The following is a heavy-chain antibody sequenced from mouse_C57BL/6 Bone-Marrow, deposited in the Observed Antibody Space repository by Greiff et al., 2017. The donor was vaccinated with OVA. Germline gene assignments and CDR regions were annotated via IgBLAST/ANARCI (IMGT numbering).Heavy chain of an antibody. CDR1: GFSLTSYG. Sequence: QVHVKQSGPGLVQPSQSLSITCTVSGFSLTSYGVHWVRQSPGKGLEWLGVIWSGGSTDYNAAFISRLSISKDNSKSQVFFKMNSLQADDTAIYYCARIYPSYWGQGTLVTVSA. V-gene: IGHV2-2*01. D-gene: IGHD2-1*01. CDR3: ARIYPSY. CDR2: IWSGGST. J-gene: IGHJ3*01.